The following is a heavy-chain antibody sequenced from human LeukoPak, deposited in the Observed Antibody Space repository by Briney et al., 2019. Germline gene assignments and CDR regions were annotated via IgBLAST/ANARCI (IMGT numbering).Heavy chain of an antibody. Sequence: GASVKVSCKASGYTLTSYGICWVRQAPGQGLEWMGWSSFYNGNTNYAQKFQGRVTMTTDTSTSTAYMELRSLRSDDTAVYYCARAYGGYSYGSDHWGQGTLVIVSS. D-gene: IGHD5-18*01. CDR3: ARAYGGYSYGSDH. CDR1: GYTLTSYG. CDR2: SSFYNGNT. V-gene: IGHV1-18*01. J-gene: IGHJ4*02.